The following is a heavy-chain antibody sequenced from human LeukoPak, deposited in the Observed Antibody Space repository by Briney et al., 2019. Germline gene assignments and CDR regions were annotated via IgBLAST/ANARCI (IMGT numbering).Heavy chain of an antibody. CDR1: GHTFTTYG. CDR2: ISGYNGNT. V-gene: IGHV1-18*01. Sequence: ASVKVSCKASGHTFTTYGISWVRQAPRHGLEWMGWISGYNGNTNYAQKLQGRVTMTTDTSTSTAYMELRSLRSDDTAVYYCARDLTGEWGANWGQGTLVTVSS. J-gene: IGHJ4*02. D-gene: IGHD3-9*01. CDR3: ARDLTGEWGAN.